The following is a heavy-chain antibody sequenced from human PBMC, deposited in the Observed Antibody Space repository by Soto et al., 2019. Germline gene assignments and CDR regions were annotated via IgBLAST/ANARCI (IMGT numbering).Heavy chain of an antibody. CDR1: VFTFSTYA. J-gene: IGHJ4*02. Sequence: PWWPLRLSCSASVFTFSTYAMTWVRQAPGRGLEWVSTILHDETPFYTDSVKGRFTISRDNVRGTLYLQMNGLRVEDAALYYCAKDLFPTSGQRFFFESWGQGSLVTVSS. V-gene: IGHV3-23*01. CDR2: ILHDETP. CDR3: AKDLFPTSGQRFFFES. D-gene: IGHD2-21*01.